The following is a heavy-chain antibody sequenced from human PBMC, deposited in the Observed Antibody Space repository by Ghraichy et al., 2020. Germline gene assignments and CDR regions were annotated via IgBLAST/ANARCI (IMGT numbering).Heavy chain of an antibody. CDR3: ASLTLVGATHAFDI. Sequence: GESLNISCAASGFTFSSYSMNWVRQAPGKGLEWVSSISSSSSYIYYADSVKGRFTISRDNAKNSLYLQMNSLRAEDTAVYYCASLTLVGATHAFDIWGQGTMVTVSS. CDR2: ISSSSSYI. CDR1: GFTFSSYS. J-gene: IGHJ3*02. V-gene: IGHV3-21*01. D-gene: IGHD1-26*01.